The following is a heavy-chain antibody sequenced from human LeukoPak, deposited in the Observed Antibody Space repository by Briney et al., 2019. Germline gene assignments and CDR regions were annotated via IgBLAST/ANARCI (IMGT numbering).Heavy chain of an antibody. J-gene: IGHJ4*02. D-gene: IGHD1-1*01. Sequence: GGSLRLSCTASGFTFSTYGMNWVRQAPGKGLEWVSSIGTTFGYTNYADSMKGRFTISRDNAKNLLNLQMNSLRVEDTAVYYCARGRGSDWNFDYWGQGTLVTVSS. CDR1: GFTFSTYG. V-gene: IGHV3-21*01. CDR2: IGTTFGYT. CDR3: ARGRGSDWNFDY.